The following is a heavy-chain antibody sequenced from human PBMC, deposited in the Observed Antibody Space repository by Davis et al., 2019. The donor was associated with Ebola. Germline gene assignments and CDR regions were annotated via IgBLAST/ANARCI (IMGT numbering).Heavy chain of an antibody. V-gene: IGHV1-8*01. CDR1: GFTFTSYD. J-gene: IGHJ4*02. D-gene: IGHD4-17*01. CDR2: MNPNSGNT. CDR3: ASSAGTPVTTGY. Sequence: AASVKVSCKASGFTFTSYDINWVRQASGQGLEWIGWMNPNSGNTGCAQNFQGRVTMTRDTSISTAYMELSSLRSDDPAVYYCASSAGTPVTTGYWGQGTLVTVSS.